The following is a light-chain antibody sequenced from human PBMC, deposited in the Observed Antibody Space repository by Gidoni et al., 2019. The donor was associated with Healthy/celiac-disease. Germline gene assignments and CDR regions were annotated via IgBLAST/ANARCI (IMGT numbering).Light chain of an antibody. CDR3: QKYNSAILT. Sequence: DIQMTQSPSSLSASVGDRVTITCRASQGISNYLAWYQQKPGKVPKLLIYAASTLQSGVPSRFSGSGSGTDFTITISSMQPEDVATYYCQKYNSAILTFGGGTKVEIK. V-gene: IGKV1-27*01. J-gene: IGKJ4*01. CDR1: QGISNY. CDR2: AAS.